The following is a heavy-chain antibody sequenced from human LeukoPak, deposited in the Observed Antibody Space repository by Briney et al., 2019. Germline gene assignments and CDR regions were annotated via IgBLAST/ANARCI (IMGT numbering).Heavy chain of an antibody. D-gene: IGHD6-13*01. J-gene: IGHJ4*02. CDR1: GFTFSSYS. CDR3: ARDRYSSSWSAGVDY. CDR2: ISSSSSYI. V-gene: IGHV3-21*01. Sequence: GGSLRLSCAASGFTFSSYSMNWVRQAPGKGLEWVSSISSSSSYIYYADSVKGRFTISRDNAKNSLYLQMNSLRAEDTAVYYCARDRYSSSWSAGVDYWGQGTLVTVSS.